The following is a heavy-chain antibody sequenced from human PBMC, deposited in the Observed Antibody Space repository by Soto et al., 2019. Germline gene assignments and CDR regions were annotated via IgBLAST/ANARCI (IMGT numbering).Heavy chain of an antibody. V-gene: IGHV3-30-3*01. CDR2: ISYDGSNK. Sequence: GGSLRLSCAASVFPFSSYAMHWVRQAPGKGLEWVAVISYDGSNKYYADSVKGRFTISRDNSKNTLYLQMNSLRAEDTAVYYCARETYYYDSSGYYPDAFDIWGQGTMVTVSS. CDR3: ARETYYYDSSGYYPDAFDI. J-gene: IGHJ3*02. CDR1: VFPFSSYA. D-gene: IGHD3-22*01.